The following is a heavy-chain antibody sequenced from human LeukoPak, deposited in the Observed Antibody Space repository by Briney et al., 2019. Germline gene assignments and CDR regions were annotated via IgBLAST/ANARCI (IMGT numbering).Heavy chain of an antibody. Sequence: PGGSLRLSCAASGFTFSNYAMHWVRQAPGKGLEWVAVISYDGSNKYYADSVKGRFTISRDNSKNTLYLQMNSLRAEDTAVYYCARDNWNYDYWGQGTLVTVSS. J-gene: IGHJ4*02. V-gene: IGHV3-30-3*01. CDR2: ISYDGSNK. CDR1: GFTFSNYA. D-gene: IGHD1-7*01. CDR3: ARDNWNYDY.